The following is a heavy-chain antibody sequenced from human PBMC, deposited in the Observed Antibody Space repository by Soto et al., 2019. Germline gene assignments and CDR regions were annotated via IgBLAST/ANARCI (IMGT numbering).Heavy chain of an antibody. V-gene: IGHV2-5*02. D-gene: IGHD6-19*01. CDR2: IYWDDDK. J-gene: IGHJ4*02. CDR3: THGVSGWQSDY. Sequence: QITLKESGPTLVKPTQTLTLTCTFSGFSFTTDGLSVGWIRQPPGKALEWLALIYWDDDKRYSPSLKSRVTITKDTSKNQVVLTMTEVDPVDTATYSCTHGVSGWQSDYWGQGTLVTVSS. CDR1: GFSFTTDGLS.